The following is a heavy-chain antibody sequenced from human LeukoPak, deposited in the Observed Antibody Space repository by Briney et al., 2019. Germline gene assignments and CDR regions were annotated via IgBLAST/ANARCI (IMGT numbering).Heavy chain of an antibody. J-gene: IGHJ4*02. CDR1: EYTFTSYY. CDR3: ARVWGAGYFDY. Sequence: ASVKVSCRASEYTFTSYYMHWVRQAPGQGLEWMGRINPNSGGTNYAQKFQGRVTMTRDTSISTAYMELSRLRSDDTAVYYCARVWGAGYFDYWGQGTLVTVSS. D-gene: IGHD3-16*01. CDR2: INPNSGGT. V-gene: IGHV1-2*06.